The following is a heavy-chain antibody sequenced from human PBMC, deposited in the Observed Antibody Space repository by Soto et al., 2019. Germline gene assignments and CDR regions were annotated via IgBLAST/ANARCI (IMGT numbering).Heavy chain of an antibody. CDR3: ARLTVTTYGMDV. CDR1: GYTFTSYA. D-gene: IGHD4-17*01. CDR2: INAGNGNT. V-gene: IGHV1-3*01. Sequence: GASVKVSCKASGYTFTSYAMHWLRQAPGQRLEWMGWINAGNGNTKYSQKFQGRVTITRDTSASTAYMELSSLRSEDTAVYYCARLTVTTYGMDVWGQGTTVTVSS. J-gene: IGHJ6*02.